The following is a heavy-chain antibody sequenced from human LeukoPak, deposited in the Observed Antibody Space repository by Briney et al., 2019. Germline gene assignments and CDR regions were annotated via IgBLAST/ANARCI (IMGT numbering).Heavy chain of an antibody. D-gene: IGHD3-22*01. CDR3: ARGVGYYDSSGYKYYFDY. CDR2: IYYSGST. CDR1: GGSISSSSYY. V-gene: IGHV4-39*07. J-gene: IGHJ4*02. Sequence: SETLSLTCTVSGGSISSSSYYWGWIRQPPGKGLEWIGSIYYSGSTYYNPSLKSRVTISVDTSKNQFSLKLSSVTAADTAVYYCARGVGYYDSSGYKYYFDYWGQGTLVTVSS.